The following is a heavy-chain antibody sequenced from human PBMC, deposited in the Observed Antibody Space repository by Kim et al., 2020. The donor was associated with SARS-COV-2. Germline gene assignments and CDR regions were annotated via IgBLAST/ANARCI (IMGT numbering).Heavy chain of an antibody. V-gene: IGHV3-23*03. CDR3: AKDSVLAAADVPETANYYYYYGMDV. Sequence: GGSLRLSCAASGFTFSSYAMSWVRQAPGKGLEWVSVIYSGGSSTYYADSVKGRFTISRDNSKNTLYLQMNSLRAEDTAVYYCAKDSVLAAADVPETANYYYYYGMDVWGQGTTVTVSS. J-gene: IGHJ6*02. D-gene: IGHD6-13*01. CDR1: GFTFSSYA. CDR2: IYSGGSST.